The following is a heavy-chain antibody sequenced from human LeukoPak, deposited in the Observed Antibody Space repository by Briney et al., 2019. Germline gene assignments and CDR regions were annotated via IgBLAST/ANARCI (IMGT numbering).Heavy chain of an antibody. Sequence: SVKVSCKASGGTFSSYAISWVRQAPGQGLEWMGGIIPIFGTANYAQKFQGRVTITADESTSTAYMELSSLRAEDTAVYYCARSDYGSGSSPGYFDYWGQGTLVTVSS. J-gene: IGHJ4*02. CDR3: ARSDYGSGSSPGYFDY. D-gene: IGHD3-10*01. CDR1: GGTFSSYA. CDR2: IIPIFGTA. V-gene: IGHV1-69*13.